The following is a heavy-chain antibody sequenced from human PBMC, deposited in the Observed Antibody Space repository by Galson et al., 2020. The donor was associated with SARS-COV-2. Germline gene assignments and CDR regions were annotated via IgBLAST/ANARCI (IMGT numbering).Heavy chain of an antibody. D-gene: IGHD1-26*01. CDR1: GFTFSNAW. J-gene: IGHJ3*02. CDR3: TTDWWFGGTYYEAFDI. CDR2: IKSNSDGGKP. Sequence: GGSLRLSCAASGFTFSNAWMSWVRQSPGKGLEWVGHIKSNSDGGKPDYGAPVKDRFTISRDDSKSTLYLQMNSLKTEDTAVYYCTTDWWFGGTYYEAFDIWGQGTMVTVSS. V-gene: IGHV3-15*01.